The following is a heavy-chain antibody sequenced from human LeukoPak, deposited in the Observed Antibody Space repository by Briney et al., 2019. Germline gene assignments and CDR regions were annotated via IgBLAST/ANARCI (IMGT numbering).Heavy chain of an antibody. D-gene: IGHD3-22*01. CDR3: ARVGRIYYDSSGYYYAFDI. J-gene: IGHJ3*02. Sequence: SETLSLTCTVSGGSISSSSYYWGWIRQPPGKGLEWIGSIYYSGSTYYNPSLKSRVTISVDTSKNQFSLKLSSVTAADTAVYYCARVGRIYYDSSGYYYAFDIWGQGTMVTVSS. CDR1: GGSISSSSYY. V-gene: IGHV4-39*07. CDR2: IYYSGST.